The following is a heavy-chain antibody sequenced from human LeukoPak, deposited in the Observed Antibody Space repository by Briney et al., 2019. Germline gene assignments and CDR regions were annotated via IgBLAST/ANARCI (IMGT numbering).Heavy chain of an antibody. CDR2: MSYDGTNK. Sequence: GRSLRLSCAVSGFTFSSYGMHWVRQAPPKGLERMAVMSYDGTNKYYADSVKGRFTISRDKSKNTLYMQMLSLRAEDTAVYYCAKDLKYDFWSGLGNCGQGTLFTVSS. D-gene: IGHD3-3*01. CDR3: AKDLKYDFWSGLGN. V-gene: IGHV3-30*18. J-gene: IGHJ4*02. CDR1: GFTFSSYG.